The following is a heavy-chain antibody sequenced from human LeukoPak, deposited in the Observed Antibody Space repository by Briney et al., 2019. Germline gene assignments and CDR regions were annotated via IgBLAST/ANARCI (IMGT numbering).Heavy chain of an antibody. J-gene: IGHJ4*02. CDR1: GFTFSSYA. CDR3: STTYYYDSSEGY. CDR2: ISGSGGST. D-gene: IGHD3-22*01. V-gene: IGHV3-23*01. Sequence: GGSLRLSCAASGFTFSSYAMSWVRQAPGKGLEWVSAISGSGGSTYYADSVKGRFTISRDNSKNTLYLQMNSLKTEDTAVYYCSTTYYYDSSEGYWGQGTLVTVSS.